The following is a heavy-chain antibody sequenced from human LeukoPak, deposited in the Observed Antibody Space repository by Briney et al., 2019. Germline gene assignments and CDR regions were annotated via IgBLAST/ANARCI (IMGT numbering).Heavy chain of an antibody. J-gene: IGHJ4*02. CDR2: ISAYNGNT. Sequence: ASVKVSCKASGYTFTSYGISWVRHAPGQGVEWMGWISAYNGNTNYAQKLQGRVTMTTDTSTSTAYMELRSLRSDDTAVYYCARGWVLPTAWNPRYYFGYWGQGTLVTVSS. CDR3: ARGWVLPTAWNPRYYFGY. V-gene: IGHV1-18*01. D-gene: IGHD3-22*01. CDR1: GYTFTSYG.